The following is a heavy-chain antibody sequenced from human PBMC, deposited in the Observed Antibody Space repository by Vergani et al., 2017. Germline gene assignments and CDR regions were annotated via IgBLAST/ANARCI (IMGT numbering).Heavy chain of an antibody. Sequence: EVQPVESGGGLVKPGGSLRLSCEASGFKFGDYTMHWVRQAPGKSPEWVALISWDGGSTNYAGSVKGRFTVSRDNSKNSLFLQLNSLTIDDTALYFCAKELESAAYDYWGQGTLVTVSS. V-gene: IGHV3-43*01. CDR2: ISWDGGST. CDR1: GFKFGDYT. J-gene: IGHJ4*02. CDR3: AKELESAAYDY. D-gene: IGHD2-15*01.